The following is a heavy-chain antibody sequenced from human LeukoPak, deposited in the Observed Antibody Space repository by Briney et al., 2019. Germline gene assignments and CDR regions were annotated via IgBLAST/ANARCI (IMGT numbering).Heavy chain of an antibody. V-gene: IGHV3-11*01. Sequence: GGSLRLSCAASGFTFSDYYMSWIRQAPGKGLEWVSHISSSGSTIYYADSVKGRFTISRDNAKNSLYLQMNSLRAEDTAVYYCARYTAMVIAYFDYWGQGTLVTVSS. CDR1: GFTFSDYY. CDR2: ISSSGSTI. CDR3: ARYTAMVIAYFDY. J-gene: IGHJ4*02. D-gene: IGHD5-18*01.